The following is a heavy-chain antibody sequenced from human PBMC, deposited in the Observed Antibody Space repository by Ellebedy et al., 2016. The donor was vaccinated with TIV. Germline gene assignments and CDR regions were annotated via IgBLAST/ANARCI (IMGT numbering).Heavy chain of an antibody. Sequence: MPSETLSLTCTVSGGSISSSSYYWGWIRQPPGKGLEWIGSIYYSGSTYYNPSLKSRVTISVDTSKNQFSLKLSSVTAADTAVYYCARVSTGTTAGYYYYGMDVWGQGTMVTVSS. CDR3: ARVSTGTTAGYYYYGMDV. CDR1: GGSISSSSYY. CDR2: IYYSGST. D-gene: IGHD1-1*01. V-gene: IGHV4-39*07. J-gene: IGHJ6*02.